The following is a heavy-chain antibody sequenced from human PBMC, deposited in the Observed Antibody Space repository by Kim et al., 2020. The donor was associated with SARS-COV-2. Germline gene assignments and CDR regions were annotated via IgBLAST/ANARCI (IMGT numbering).Heavy chain of an antibody. CDR2: IYYSGST. D-gene: IGHD6-6*01. J-gene: IGHJ4*02. CDR1: GGSISSGGYY. Sequence: SETLSLTCTVSGGSISSGGYYWSWIRQHPGKGLEWIGYIYYSGSTYYNPSLKSRVTISVDTSKNQFSLKLSSVTAADTAVYYCARGGQLALDYWGQGTLVTVSS. CDR3: ARGGQLALDY. V-gene: IGHV4-31*03.